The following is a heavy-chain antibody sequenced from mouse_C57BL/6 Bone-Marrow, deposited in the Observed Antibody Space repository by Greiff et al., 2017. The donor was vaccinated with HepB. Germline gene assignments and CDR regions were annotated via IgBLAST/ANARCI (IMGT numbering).Heavy chain of an antibody. CDR1: GFSLTSYG. CDR3: ARQGDQLRYYFDY. CDR2: IWSDGST. V-gene: IGHV2-6-1*01. D-gene: IGHD2-4*01. Sequence: QVQLKQSGPGLVAPSQSLSITCTVSGFSLTSYGVHWVRQPPGKGLEWLVVIWSDGSTTYNSALKSRLSISKDNSKSQVFLKMNSLQTDDTAMYYCARQGDQLRYYFDYWGQGTTLTVSS. J-gene: IGHJ2*01.